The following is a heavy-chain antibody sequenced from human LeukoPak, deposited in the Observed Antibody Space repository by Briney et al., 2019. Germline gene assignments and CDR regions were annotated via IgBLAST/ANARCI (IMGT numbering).Heavy chain of an antibody. CDR2: IIPILGIA. Sequence: SVKVSCKASGGTFSSYAISWVRQAPGQGLEWMGRIIPILGIANYAQKFQGRVTITADKSTSTAYMELSSLRSEDTAVYYCARPTGDLYYYYGMDVWGQGTTVTVSS. CDR3: ARPTGDLYYYYGMDV. CDR1: GGTFSSYA. J-gene: IGHJ6*02. D-gene: IGHD1-14*01. V-gene: IGHV1-69*04.